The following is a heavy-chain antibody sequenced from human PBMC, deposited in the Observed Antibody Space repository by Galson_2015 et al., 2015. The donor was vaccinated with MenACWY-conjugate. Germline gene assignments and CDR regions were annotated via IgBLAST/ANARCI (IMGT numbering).Heavy chain of an antibody. CDR1: AFTFSDAY. D-gene: IGHD2-21*01. CDR3: TTHKPDSWGGLLFHFYMDV. CDR2: IKSQTDGGKI. Sequence: SLRVSCAGSAFTFSDAYMSWVRQAPGQGLEWVGRIKSQTDGGKIDYDAPVKGRLTMSRAVSKYTMELQMNRLKIEDTAVYYCTTHKPDSWGGLLFHFYMDVWGKGTTVTVSS. J-gene: IGHJ6*03. V-gene: IGHV3-15*01.